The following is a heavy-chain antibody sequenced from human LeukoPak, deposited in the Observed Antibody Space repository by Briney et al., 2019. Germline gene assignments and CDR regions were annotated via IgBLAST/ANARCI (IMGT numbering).Heavy chain of an antibody. CDR3: ARHYDILTGYYIVYYMDV. V-gene: IGHV1-18*01. Sequence: GASVKVSCKASGYTFTSYGISWVRQAPGQGLEWMGWISAYNGNTNYAQKLQGRVTMTTDTSTSTAYMELRSLRSDDTFVYNCARHYDILTGYYIVYYMDVWGKGTTVTVSS. CDR1: GYTFTSYG. D-gene: IGHD3-9*01. J-gene: IGHJ6*03. CDR2: ISAYNGNT.